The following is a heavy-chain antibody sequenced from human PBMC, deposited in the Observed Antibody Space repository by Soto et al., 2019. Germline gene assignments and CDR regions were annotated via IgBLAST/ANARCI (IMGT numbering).Heavy chain of an antibody. CDR2: IYYSGST. CDR3: ARHIGLQYFDC. Sequence: PSETLSLTCTVSGGSISSYYWSWIRQPPGKGLEWIGYIYYSGSTNYNPSLKSRVTISVDTSKNQFSLKLSSVTAADTAVYYCARHIGLQYFDCWGQGTLVTVSS. CDR1: GGSISSYY. D-gene: IGHD3-9*01. J-gene: IGHJ4*02. V-gene: IGHV4-59*01.